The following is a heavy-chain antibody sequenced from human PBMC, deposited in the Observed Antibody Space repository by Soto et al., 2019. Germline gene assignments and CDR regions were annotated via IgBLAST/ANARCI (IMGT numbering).Heavy chain of an antibody. V-gene: IGHV3-53*02. CDR1: GFTVSSNY. J-gene: IGHJ6*02. CDR2: IYSGGST. CDR3: ARGAADYGDYVDYYYYYGMDV. D-gene: IGHD4-17*01. Sequence: EVQLVETGGGLIQPGGSLRLSCAASGFTVSSNYMSWVRQAPGKGLEWVSVIYSGGSTYYADSVKGRFTISRDNSKNTLYLQTNSLRAEDTAVYYCARGAADYGDYVDYYYYYGMDVWGQGTTVTVSS.